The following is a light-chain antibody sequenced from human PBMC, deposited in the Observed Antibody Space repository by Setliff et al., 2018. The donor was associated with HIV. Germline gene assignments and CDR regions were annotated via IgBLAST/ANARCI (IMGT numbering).Light chain of an antibody. CDR1: SSDVGGYDY. Sequence: QSALAQPASVSGSPGQSITISCAGTSSDVGGYDYVSWYQQHPDKAPKLLIYDVSNRPSGVSNSFSGSKSGNTASLTISGLQAEDEAEYYCSSYTSSSTYVFGSGTKVTVL. J-gene: IGLJ1*01. V-gene: IGLV2-14*03. CDR2: DVS. CDR3: SSYTSSSTYV.